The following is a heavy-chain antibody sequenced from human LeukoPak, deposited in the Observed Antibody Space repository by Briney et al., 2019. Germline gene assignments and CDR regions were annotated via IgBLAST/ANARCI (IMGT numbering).Heavy chain of an antibody. V-gene: IGHV4-34*01. Sequence: SETLSLTCAVYGGSFSGYYWSWIRQPPGKGLEWIGEINHSGSTNYNPSLKSRVTMSVDTSMNQVFLKLSSLTAADTAVYYCAASSGVTLGRFWGQGTLVSVSS. CDR3: AASSGVTLGRF. CDR1: GGSFSGYY. J-gene: IGHJ4*02. CDR2: INHSGST. D-gene: IGHD3-16*01.